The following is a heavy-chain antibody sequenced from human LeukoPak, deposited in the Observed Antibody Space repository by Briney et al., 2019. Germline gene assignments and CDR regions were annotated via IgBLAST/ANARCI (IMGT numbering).Heavy chain of an antibody. CDR3: ARDLAYCGGDCYSTHYWYFDL. D-gene: IGHD2-21*02. V-gene: IGHV4-30-4*01. Sequence: PSQTLSLTCTVSGGSISSGDYYWSWIRQPPGKGLEWIGYIYYSGSTYYNPSLKSRVTISVDTSKNQFSLKLSSVTAADTAVHYCARDLAYCGGDCYSTHYWYFDLWGRGTLVTVSS. J-gene: IGHJ2*01. CDR2: IYYSGST. CDR1: GGSISSGDYY.